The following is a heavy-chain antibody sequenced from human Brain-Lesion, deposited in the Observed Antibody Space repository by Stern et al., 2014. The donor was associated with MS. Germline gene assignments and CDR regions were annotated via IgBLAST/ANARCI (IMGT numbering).Heavy chain of an antibody. V-gene: IGHV3-23*04. CDR2: ISASGGST. CDR3: AKGVWGSYLNAFDM. Sequence: EDQLVESGGGFVQPGGSLRLSCAASGFRFSSYAMSWVRQTPGKGLELVSGISASGGSTYYADSVKGRFTISRDKSKNTLFLQMNSLRAEDTAVYYCAKGVWGSYLNAFDMWGQGTMVTVSS. D-gene: IGHD3-16*02. CDR1: GFRFSSYA. J-gene: IGHJ3*02.